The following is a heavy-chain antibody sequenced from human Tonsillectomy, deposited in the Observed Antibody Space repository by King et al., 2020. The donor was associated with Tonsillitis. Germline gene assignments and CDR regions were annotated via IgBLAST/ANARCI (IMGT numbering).Heavy chain of an antibody. J-gene: IGHJ6*02. Sequence: QLVQSGAEVKKPGSSLKVSCKASGGTFNNYGISWLRQAPGQGLEWMGGIIPTFVATNSAQKFKGRGTITADESTRTAYMELCILRSDDTAVYYCARRGIINYGMDVWGQGTTVIVSS. D-gene: IGHD2-15*01. CDR1: GGTFNNYG. CDR3: ARRGIINYGMDV. CDR2: IIPTFVAT. V-gene: IGHV1-69*12.